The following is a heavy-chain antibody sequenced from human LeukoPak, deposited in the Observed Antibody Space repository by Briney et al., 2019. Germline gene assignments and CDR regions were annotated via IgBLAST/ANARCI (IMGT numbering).Heavy chain of an antibody. D-gene: IGHD3-10*01. CDR2: INPNSGGT. V-gene: IGHV1-2*02. J-gene: IGHJ6*03. Sequence: ASVKVSCKASGYTFTDYYIHWVRQAPGQGLEWMGWINPNSGGTKYAQKFQGRVTMTRDTSISSAYMEVSRLRSDDTAVYYCARSRGLDYYGSGSYSGSDSDYYYYYMDVWGKGTTVTISS. CDR3: ARSRGLDYYGSGSYSGSDSDYYYYYMDV. CDR1: GYTFTDYY.